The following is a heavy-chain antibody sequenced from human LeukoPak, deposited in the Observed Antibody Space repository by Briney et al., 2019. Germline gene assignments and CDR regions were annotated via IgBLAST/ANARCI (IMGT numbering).Heavy chain of an antibody. CDR1: GFTFSSYG. D-gene: IGHD2-15*01. CDR2: ISYDGSNK. CDR3: AKGVVDRGADC. Sequence: GGSLRLSCAASGFTFSSYGMHWVRQAPGKGLEWVAVISYDGSNKYYADSVKGRFTISRDNSKNTLYLQTNSLRAEDTAVYYCAKGVVDRGADCWGQGALVTVSS. J-gene: IGHJ4*02. V-gene: IGHV3-30*18.